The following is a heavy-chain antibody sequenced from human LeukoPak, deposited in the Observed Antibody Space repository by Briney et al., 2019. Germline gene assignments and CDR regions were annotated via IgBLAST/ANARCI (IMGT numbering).Heavy chain of an antibody. CDR2: IYYSGST. J-gene: IGHJ6*03. Sequence: SETLSLTCTVSGGSISSYYWSWIRQPPGKGLEWIGYIYYSGSTNYNPSLKSRVTISVDTSKNQFSLKLSSVTAAGTAVYYCARAYSGAYYYYYYMDVWGKGTTVTVSS. CDR1: GGSISSYY. V-gene: IGHV4-59*01. D-gene: IGHD1-26*01. CDR3: ARAYSGAYYYYYYMDV.